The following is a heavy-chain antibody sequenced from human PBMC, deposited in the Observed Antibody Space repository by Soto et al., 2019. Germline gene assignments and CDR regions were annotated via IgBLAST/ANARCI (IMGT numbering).Heavy chain of an antibody. J-gene: IGHJ6*02. CDR2: IIPICGTA. D-gene: IGHD2-15*01. Sequence: QVQLVQSGAEVKKPGSSVKVSCKASGGTFSSYAISWVRQAPGQGLEWMGGIIPICGTANYAQKFQGRVTITADESTSTAYMELSSLRSEDTAVYYCARVLVVVAAPPRYYYYGMDVWGQGTTVTVSS. V-gene: IGHV1-69*01. CDR3: ARVLVVVAAPPRYYYYGMDV. CDR1: GGTFSSYA.